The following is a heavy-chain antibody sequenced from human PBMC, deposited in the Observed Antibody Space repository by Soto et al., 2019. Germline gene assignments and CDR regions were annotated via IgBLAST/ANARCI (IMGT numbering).Heavy chain of an antibody. CDR3: ARDQAIFDD. V-gene: IGHV4-39*02. CDR1: GGSISSSSYY. CDR2: IYYSGST. J-gene: IGHJ4*02. Sequence: SETLSLTCTVSGGSISSSSYYWGWIRQPPGKGLEWIGSIYYSGSTYYNPSLKSRVTISVDTSKNQFSLKLSSVTAADTAVYYCARDQAIFDDWGQGKLVTVSS.